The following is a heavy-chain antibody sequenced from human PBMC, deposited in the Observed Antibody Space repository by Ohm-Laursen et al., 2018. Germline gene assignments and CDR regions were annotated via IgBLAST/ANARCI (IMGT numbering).Heavy chain of an antibody. J-gene: IGHJ4*02. CDR1: GYTFTSYG. CDR3: ARDGSGSYYDPFDY. V-gene: IGHV1-69*13. D-gene: IGHD1-26*01. CDR2: IIPIFGTA. Sequence: AASVKVSCKASGYTFTSYGISWVRQAPGQGLEWMGGIIPIFGTANYAQKFQGRVTITADESTSTVYMELSSLRSEDTAVYYCARDGSGSYYDPFDYWGQGTLVTVSS.